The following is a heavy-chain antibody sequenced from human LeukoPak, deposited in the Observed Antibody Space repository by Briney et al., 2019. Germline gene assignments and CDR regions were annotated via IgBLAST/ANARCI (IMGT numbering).Heavy chain of an antibody. J-gene: IGHJ4*02. Sequence: PGGSLRLSCAASGFTFTIYAMSWVRQAPGKGLGWVSTISGSGGSTHYADSVKGRFTISRDNAKNSLYLQMNSLRGEDMALYYCAKGLVGSSIADFFDYWGQGILVTVSS. D-gene: IGHD6-6*01. CDR1: GFTFTIYA. CDR2: ISGSGGST. V-gene: IGHV3-23*01. CDR3: AKGLVGSSIADFFDY.